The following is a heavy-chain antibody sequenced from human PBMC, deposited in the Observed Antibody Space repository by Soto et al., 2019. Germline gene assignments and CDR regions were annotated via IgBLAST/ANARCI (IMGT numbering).Heavy chain of an antibody. Sequence: GASVKVSCKASGYTFPSYDINWVRQATGQGLEWMGWMNPNSGNTGYAQKFQGRVTMTRDTSISTAYMELSSLRSEDTAVYYCARDVPTTTVTTYHYYYGMDVWGQGTTVTVSS. D-gene: IGHD4-17*01. CDR3: ARDVPTTTVTTYHYYYGMDV. CDR1: GYTFPSYD. V-gene: IGHV1-8*01. CDR2: MNPNSGNT. J-gene: IGHJ6*02.